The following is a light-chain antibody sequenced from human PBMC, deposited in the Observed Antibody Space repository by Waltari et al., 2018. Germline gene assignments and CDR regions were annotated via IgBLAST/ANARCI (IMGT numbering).Light chain of an antibody. V-gene: IGKV1-39*01. CDR2: AAS. Sequence: DIQMTQSPSSLSASVGDRVTITCRASQSISSYLNWYQQKPGKAPKLLIYAASSLQSGVPSRFSGSGSGTDVTLTISSLQPEDFATYYCQQSYSTVFGGGTKVEIK. CDR3: QQSYSTV. CDR1: QSISSY. J-gene: IGKJ4*01.